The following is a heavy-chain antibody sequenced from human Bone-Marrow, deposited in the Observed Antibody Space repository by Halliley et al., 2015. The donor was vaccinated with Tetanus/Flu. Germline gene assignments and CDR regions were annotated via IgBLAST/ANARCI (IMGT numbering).Heavy chain of an antibody. CDR3: AMVKRDHLRLAVLAFGA. D-gene: IGHD3-16*01. V-gene: IGHV4-59*02. Sequence: TLSLTCTVSGGSVSLYYWSWIRQPPGKGPAWIGYFYESGTTNYNSYLKGRVTISLDTSKNQVSLRLRSVTAAGTAMYYCAMVKRDHLRLAVLAFGAWGQGPLVTFSS. CDR2: FYESGTT. J-gene: IGHJ5*02. CDR1: GGSVSLYY.